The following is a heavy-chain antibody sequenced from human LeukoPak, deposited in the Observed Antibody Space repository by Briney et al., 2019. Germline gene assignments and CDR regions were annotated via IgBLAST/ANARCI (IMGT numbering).Heavy chain of an antibody. J-gene: IGHJ4*02. D-gene: IGHD5-12*01. Sequence: SETLSLTCAVYGGSFSGYYWSWIRQPPGKGLEWIGEINHSGSTNYNPSLKSRVTISVDTSKNQFSLKLSSVTAADTAVYYCARLRYGGYGGHDYWGQGTLVTVSS. CDR2: INHSGST. CDR3: ARLRYGGYGGHDY. CDR1: GGSFSGYY. V-gene: IGHV4-34*01.